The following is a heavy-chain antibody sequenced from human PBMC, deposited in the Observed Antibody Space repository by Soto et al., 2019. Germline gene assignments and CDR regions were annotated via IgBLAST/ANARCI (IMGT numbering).Heavy chain of an antibody. CDR1: GFTFSSYV. CDR3: AKPPGYSSGWIFDY. J-gene: IGHJ4*02. CDR2: ISGSGGTT. Sequence: GGSLRLSCAASGFTFSSYVMSWVRQAPGKGLEWVSAISGSGGTTYYADSVKGRFTISRDNSKNTLYLQMNSLRAEDTAVYYCAKPPGYSSGWIFDYWGQGTLVTVSS. V-gene: IGHV3-23*01. D-gene: IGHD6-19*01.